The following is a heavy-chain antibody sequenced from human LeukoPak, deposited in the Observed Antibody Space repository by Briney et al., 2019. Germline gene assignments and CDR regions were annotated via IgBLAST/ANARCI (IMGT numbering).Heavy chain of an antibody. CDR2: INHSGST. D-gene: IGHD4-17*01. Sequence: SETLSLTCAVYGGSFSGYYWSWIRQPPGKGLEWTGEINHSGSTNYNPSLKSRVTISVDTSKNQFSLKLSSVTAADTAVYYCARGRGDYVLRWCDYWGQGTLVTVSS. CDR3: ARGRGDYVLRWCDY. V-gene: IGHV4-34*01. J-gene: IGHJ4*02. CDR1: GGSFSGYY.